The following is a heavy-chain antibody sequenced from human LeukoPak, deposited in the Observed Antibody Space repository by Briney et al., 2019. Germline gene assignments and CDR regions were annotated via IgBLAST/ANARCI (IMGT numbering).Heavy chain of an antibody. CDR2: ISGSGGST. D-gene: IGHD4/OR15-4a*01. Sequence: GGSLRLSCAASGFTFSSYAMSWVRQAPGEGLEWVSAISGSGGSTFYADSVKGRFTISRDNSKNTLYLQMDSLRAEETAEYYWAKDGATNAHYYMDVWGKGTTVTVSS. CDR1: GFTFSSYA. V-gene: IGHV3-23*01. J-gene: IGHJ6*03. CDR3: AKDGATNAHYYMDV.